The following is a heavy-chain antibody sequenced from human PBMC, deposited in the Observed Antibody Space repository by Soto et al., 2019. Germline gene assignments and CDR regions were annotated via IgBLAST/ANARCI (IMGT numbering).Heavy chain of an antibody. V-gene: IGHV4-31*03. Sequence: QVQLQESGPGLVRPSQTLSLTCTVSGAPISSGGYYWSWIRQHPGEGPEWIGYIYNSGTTFYNPSLGSRITMSLDAAENHFSLELRSVTVADTAVYYCAREPISTPRGVTQVDPWGQGTLVTVSS. CDR3: AREPISTPRGVTQVDP. CDR1: GAPISSGGYY. J-gene: IGHJ5*02. D-gene: IGHD3-10*01. CDR2: IYNSGTT.